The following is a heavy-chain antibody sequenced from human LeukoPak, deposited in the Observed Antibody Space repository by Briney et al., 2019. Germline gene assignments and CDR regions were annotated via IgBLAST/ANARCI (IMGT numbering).Heavy chain of an antibody. CDR2: INHSGST. CDR3: ARTRIAARVYYYYGMDV. CDR1: GFTFSSYS. V-gene: IGHV4-34*01. Sequence: GSLRLSCAASGFTFSSYSMNWIRQPPGKGLEWTGEINHSGSTNYNPSLKSRVTISVDTSKNQFSLKLSSVTAADTAVYYCARTRIAARVYYYYGMDVWGQGTTVTVSS. J-gene: IGHJ6*02. D-gene: IGHD6-6*01.